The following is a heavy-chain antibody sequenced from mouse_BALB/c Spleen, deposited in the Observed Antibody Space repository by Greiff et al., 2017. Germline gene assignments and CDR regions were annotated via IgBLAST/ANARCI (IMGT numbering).Heavy chain of an antibody. Sequence: QVQLKESGAELMKPGASVKISCKATGYTFSSYWIEWVKQRPGHGLEWIGEILPGSGSTNYNEKFKGKATFTADTSSNTAYMQLSSLTSEDSAVYYCARSPPYGSSRGYYFDYWGQGTTLTVSS. D-gene: IGHD1-1*01. CDR3: ARSPPYGSSRGYYFDY. CDR1: GYTFSSYW. J-gene: IGHJ2*01. V-gene: IGHV1-9*01. CDR2: ILPGSGST.